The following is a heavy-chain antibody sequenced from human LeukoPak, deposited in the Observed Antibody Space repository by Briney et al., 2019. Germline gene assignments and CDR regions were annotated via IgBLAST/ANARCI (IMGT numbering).Heavy chain of an antibody. V-gene: IGHV1-2*06. D-gene: IGHD1-26*01. J-gene: IGHJ6*03. CDR3: AREPTYSGSYYYYYMDV. Sequence: ASVKVSCKAAGYTFTGYYMHWVRQAPGQGLEWMGRINPNSGGTNYAQKFQGRATMTRDTSISTAYMELSRLRSDDTAVYYCAREPTYSGSYYYYYMDVWGKGTTVTVSS. CDR1: GYTFTGYY. CDR2: INPNSGGT.